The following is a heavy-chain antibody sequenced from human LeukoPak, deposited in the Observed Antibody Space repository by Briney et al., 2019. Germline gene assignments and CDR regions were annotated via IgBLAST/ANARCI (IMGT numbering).Heavy chain of an antibody. CDR3: ARAGGVYYYDSSGYYTFDY. Sequence: ASVKVSCKASGYTFTSYGISWVRQAPGQGLEWMGWISAYNGNTNYAQKLQGRVTMTTDTSTSTAYMELRSLRSDDTAVYYCARAGGVYYYDSSGYYTFDYWGQGTLVTVSS. V-gene: IGHV1-18*01. CDR2: ISAYNGNT. J-gene: IGHJ4*02. CDR1: GYTFTSYG. D-gene: IGHD3-22*01.